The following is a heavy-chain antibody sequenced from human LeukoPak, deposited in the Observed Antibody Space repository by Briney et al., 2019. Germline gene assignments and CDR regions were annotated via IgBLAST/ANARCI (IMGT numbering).Heavy chain of an antibody. CDR1: GYTLTGYY. V-gene: IGHV1-2*02. J-gene: IGHJ5*02. D-gene: IGHD6-13*01. Sequence: ASVKVSCKASGYTLTGYYMHWVRQAPGQGLEWMGWINPNSGGTNYAQKFQGRVTMTRDTSISTAYMELSRLRSDDTAVYYCARGSSSWDNWFDPWGQGTLVTVSS. CDR3: ARGSSSWDNWFDP. CDR2: INPNSGGT.